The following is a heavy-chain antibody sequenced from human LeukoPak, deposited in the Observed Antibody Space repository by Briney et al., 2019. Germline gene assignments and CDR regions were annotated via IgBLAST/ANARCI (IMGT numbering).Heavy chain of an antibody. CDR3: ARLRGSYLDY. Sequence: PSETLSLTCTVSGGSISSYYWSWIRQPPGKGLEWIGYIYYSGSTNYNPSLKSRVTMSVDTSKNQFSLKLSSVTAADTAVYYCARLRGSYLDYWGQGTLVTVSS. V-gene: IGHV4-59*12. CDR2: IYYSGST. CDR1: GGSISSYY. J-gene: IGHJ4*02. D-gene: IGHD1-26*01.